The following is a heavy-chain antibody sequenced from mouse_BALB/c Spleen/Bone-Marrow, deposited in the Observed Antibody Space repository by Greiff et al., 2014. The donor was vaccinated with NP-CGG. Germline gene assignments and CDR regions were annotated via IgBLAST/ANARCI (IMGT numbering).Heavy chain of an antibody. Sequence: EVKLVESGGGSVKPGGSLKLSCAASGFTFSSYAMSWVRQTPEKRLEWVATISSGGSYTYYPDSVKGRLTISRDNAKNTLYLQMSSLKSEDTAMYYCTKIYYGYDGGYYYAMDYWGQGTSVTVSS. J-gene: IGHJ4*01. CDR3: TKIYYGYDGGYYYAMDY. CDR2: ISSGGSYT. CDR1: GFTFSSYA. V-gene: IGHV5-6-4*01. D-gene: IGHD2-2*01.